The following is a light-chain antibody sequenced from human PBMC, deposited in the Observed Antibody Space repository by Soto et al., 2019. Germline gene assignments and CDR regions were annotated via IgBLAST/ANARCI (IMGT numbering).Light chain of an antibody. V-gene: IGKV4-1*01. CDR3: QQYYSAPYT. CDR1: QSVLSSSNNMNY. CDR2: WAS. Sequence: DIVMTQSPDSLAVSLGERATINCKSSQSVLSSSNNMNYLTWFQQMPGQPPRLLIYWASTRESGVPDRFSGSGSATDFTLTISSLQAEDVAVYYCQQYYSAPYTFGQGTKLEIK. J-gene: IGKJ2*01.